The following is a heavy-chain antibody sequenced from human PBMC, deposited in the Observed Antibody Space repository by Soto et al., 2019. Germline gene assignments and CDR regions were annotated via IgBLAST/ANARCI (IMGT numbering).Heavy chain of an antibody. V-gene: IGHV3-21*01. Sequence: EVQLVESGGGLVKPGGSLRLYCAASGFTFSSYSMNWVRQAPGKGLEWVSSISSSSTYKFYADSVKGRFTISRDNANKSQDLQMNRLRDEDTALYYCASNYYYYYYMDVWGKGTTVTVSS. J-gene: IGHJ6*03. CDR1: GFTFSSYS. CDR2: ISSSSTYK. CDR3: ASNYYYYYYMDV.